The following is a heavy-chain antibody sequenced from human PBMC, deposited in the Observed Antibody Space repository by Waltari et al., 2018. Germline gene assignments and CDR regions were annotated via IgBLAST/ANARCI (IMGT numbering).Heavy chain of an antibody. CDR1: GYTFTSYG. V-gene: IGHV1-18*01. Sequence: QVQLVQSGAEVKKPGASVKVSCKASGYTFTSYGISWVRQAPGQGLEWMGWISDYNGNTNYAQKLQGRVTMTTDTSTSTAYMELRSLRSDDTAVYYCAREDCSGGSCYLLYYWGQGTLVTVSS. J-gene: IGHJ4*02. D-gene: IGHD2-15*01. CDR2: ISDYNGNT. CDR3: AREDCSGGSCYLLYY.